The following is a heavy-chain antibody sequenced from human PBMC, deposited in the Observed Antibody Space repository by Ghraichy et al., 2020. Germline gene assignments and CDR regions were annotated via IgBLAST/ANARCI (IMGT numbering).Heavy chain of an antibody. J-gene: IGHJ4*02. Sequence: GGSLRLSCAASGFTFSSYAMHWVRQAPGKGLGWVAVISYDGSNKYYADSVKGRFTISRDNFKNTLYLQMNSLRAEDTAVYYCARDLVGALDYWGQGTLVTVSS. D-gene: IGHD1-26*01. CDR1: GFTFSSYA. CDR3: ARDLVGALDY. V-gene: IGHV3-30*04. CDR2: ISYDGSNK.